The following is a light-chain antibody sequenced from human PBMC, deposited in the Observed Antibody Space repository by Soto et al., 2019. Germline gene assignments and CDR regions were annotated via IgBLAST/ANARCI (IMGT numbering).Light chain of an antibody. V-gene: IGKV4-1*01. CDR3: HQFYSPPYT. CDR1: QSVLHSSNNKNY. CDR2: WAS. Sequence: DIVMTQSPDSLAVSLGEKATINCKSSQSVLHSSNNKNYLAWYQQRPGQPPKLVTNWASTRESGVPDRFSGSGSGTDFSLTISSLQAEDVAVYYCHQFYSPPYTFGQGTKLEIK. J-gene: IGKJ2*01.